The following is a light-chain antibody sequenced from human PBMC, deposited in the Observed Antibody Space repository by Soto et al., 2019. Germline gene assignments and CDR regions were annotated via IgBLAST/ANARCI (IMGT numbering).Light chain of an antibody. CDR2: GAS. Sequence: EIVMTQSPATLSVSPGERATLSCRASQSVSSNLAWYQQKPGQAPRLLIYGASTRATGIAARFRGSGSGTEFPLTISSLQSEDFAVYFCQQYNDWPPLTFGGGTKVEIK. CDR3: QQYNDWPPLT. CDR1: QSVSSN. V-gene: IGKV3-15*01. J-gene: IGKJ4*01.